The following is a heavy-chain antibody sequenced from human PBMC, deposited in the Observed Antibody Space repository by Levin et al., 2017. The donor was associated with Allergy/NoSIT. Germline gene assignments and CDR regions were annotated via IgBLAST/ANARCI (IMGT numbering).Heavy chain of an antibody. J-gene: IGHJ3*02. D-gene: IGHD2-15*01. Sequence: GESLKISCKGSEYNFPSYWIAWVRQMPGKGLEWMGIMYPGDSDTTYSPSFQGQVTISADKSISTAYLQWSSLKASDTAMYYCARGYCSGGGCGSFDIWGQGTMVTVSS. CDR1: EYNFPSYW. V-gene: IGHV5-51*01. CDR2: MYPGDSDT. CDR3: ARGYCSGGGCGSFDI.